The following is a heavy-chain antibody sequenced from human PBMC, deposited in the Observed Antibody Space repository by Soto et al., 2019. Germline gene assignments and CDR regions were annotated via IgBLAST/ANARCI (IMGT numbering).Heavy chain of an antibody. J-gene: IGHJ4*02. Sequence: QVQLVQSGAEVKKPGVSVKVSCKASGYTFTGYYRHWVRQAPGQGLEWMGWINPNSGGTNYAQKFQGWVTMTRDTSISTAYMELSRLRSDDTAVYYCARESGGEMATMFFDYWGQGTLVTVSS. D-gene: IGHD5-12*01. V-gene: IGHV1-2*04. CDR1: GYTFTGYY. CDR3: ARESGGEMATMFFDY. CDR2: INPNSGGT.